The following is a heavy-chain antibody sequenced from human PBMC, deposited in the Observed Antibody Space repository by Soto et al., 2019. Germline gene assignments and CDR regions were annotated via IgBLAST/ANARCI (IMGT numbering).Heavy chain of an antibody. V-gene: IGHV1-46*01. D-gene: IGHD3-16*01. J-gene: IGHJ6*02. Sequence: ASVKVSCKASGYILTSYHLHWVRQAPGQGLEWMGIMNPSGGSTIYAQKFQGRVTMTRDTSTSTVYMELNSLRSEDTAVYYCARDLSPYVYYYYGMDVWGQGTTVTVSS. CDR2: MNPSGGST. CDR1: GYILTSYH. CDR3: ARDLSPYVYYYYGMDV.